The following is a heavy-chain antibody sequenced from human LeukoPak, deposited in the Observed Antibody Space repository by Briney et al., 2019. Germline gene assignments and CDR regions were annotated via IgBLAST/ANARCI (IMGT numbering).Heavy chain of an antibody. CDR2: INPNSGGT. V-gene: IGHV1-2*02. J-gene: IGHJ6*02. D-gene: IGHD5-18*01. CDR1: GYTFTGYY. CDR3: ARSRIQLWLRRYYYGMDV. Sequence: ASVKVSCKASGYTFTGYYIHWVRQAPGQGLEWMGWINPNSGGTNYAQKFQGRVTMTRDTSISTAYMELSRLRSDDTAVYYCARSRIQLWLRRYYYGMDVWGQGTTVTVSS.